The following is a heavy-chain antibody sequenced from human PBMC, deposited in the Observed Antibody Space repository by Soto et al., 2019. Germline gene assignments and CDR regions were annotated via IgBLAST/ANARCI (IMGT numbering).Heavy chain of an antibody. V-gene: IGHV3-30*04. CDR3: ARDHRPDGDVEYRQH. CDR1: GFTFGTYA. CDR2: ISHDGSKK. J-gene: IGHJ1*01. D-gene: IGHD3-10*01. Sequence: QVQLVESGGGVVQPGRSLRLSCAASGFTFGTYAMHWVRQAPGQGLEWVAVISHDGSKKYHADSVKGRFTIARDNSRKTVYLQMNNLRADDRAVYYCARDHRPDGDVEYRQHCGQGTLVIFSS.